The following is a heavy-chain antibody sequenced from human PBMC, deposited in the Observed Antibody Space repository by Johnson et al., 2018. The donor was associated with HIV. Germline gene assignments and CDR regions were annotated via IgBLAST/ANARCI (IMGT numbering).Heavy chain of an antibody. Sequence: QMQLVESGGGVVQPGRSLRLSCAASGFTFSDYYMSWIRQAPGKGLEWVAVISYDGSNKYYADSMKGRFTISRDYSKNRLYLQMNSLRAEDTAVYYCARVDRSWAFDIWGQGTMVAVSS. D-gene: IGHD3-16*02. J-gene: IGHJ3*02. CDR1: GFTFSDYY. CDR2: ISYDGSNK. CDR3: ARVDRSWAFDI. V-gene: IGHV3-30*13.